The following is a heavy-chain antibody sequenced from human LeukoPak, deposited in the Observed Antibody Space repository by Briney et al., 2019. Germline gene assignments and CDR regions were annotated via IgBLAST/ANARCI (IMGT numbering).Heavy chain of an antibody. Sequence: SETLSLTCTVSGGSISSGDYSWSWIRQPPGKGLEWIGYIYYSGSTYYNPSLKSRVTISVDTSKNQFSLKLSSVTAADTAVYYCARGRTNWGLYNWFDPWGQGTLVTVSS. D-gene: IGHD7-27*01. CDR2: IYYSGST. CDR1: GGSISSGDYS. V-gene: IGHV4-30-4*01. CDR3: ARGRTNWGLYNWFDP. J-gene: IGHJ5*02.